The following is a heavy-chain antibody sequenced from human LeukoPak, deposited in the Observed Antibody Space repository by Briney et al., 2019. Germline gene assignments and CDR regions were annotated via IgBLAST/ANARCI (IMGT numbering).Heavy chain of an antibody. Sequence: PSETLSLTCNVSDGSISSYYWSWIRQPPGKGLEWIGYIYYSGSTNYNPSLKSRVTISVDTSKNQFSLKLTSVTAADTAVYYCARMGPPLRGVRYYYYMDVWGKGTTVTVSS. D-gene: IGHD3-10*01. CDR2: IYYSGST. J-gene: IGHJ6*03. CDR3: ARMGPPLRGVRYYYYMDV. V-gene: IGHV4-59*01. CDR1: DGSISSYY.